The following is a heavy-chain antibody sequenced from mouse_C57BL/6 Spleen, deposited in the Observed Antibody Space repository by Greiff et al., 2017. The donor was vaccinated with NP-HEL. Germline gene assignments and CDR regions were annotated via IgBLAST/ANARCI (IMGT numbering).Heavy chain of an antibody. Sequence: QVQLQQSGPELVKPGASVKLSCKASGYTFTSYDINWVKQRPGQGLEWIGWIYPGDGSTKYNEKFKGKATLTVETSSSTAYMELHSLTSEDSAVYFCARSGTGYGYFDVWGTGTTVTVSS. V-gene: IGHV1-85*01. CDR1: GYTFTSYD. CDR2: IYPGDGST. CDR3: ARSGTGYGYFDV. J-gene: IGHJ1*03. D-gene: IGHD4-1*01.